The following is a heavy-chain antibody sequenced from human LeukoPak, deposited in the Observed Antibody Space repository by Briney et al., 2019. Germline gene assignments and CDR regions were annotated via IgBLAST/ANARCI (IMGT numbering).Heavy chain of an antibody. CDR2: INPNSGGT. Sequence: GASVKVSCKASGYTFTGYYMHWVRQAPGQGLEWMGWINPNSGGTNYAQKLQGRVTMTTDTSTSTAYMELRSLRSDDTAVYYCARVYRDGDILGAFDYWGQGTLVTVSS. CDR3: ARVYRDGDILGAFDY. CDR1: GYTFTGYY. V-gene: IGHV1-2*02. D-gene: IGHD3-9*01. J-gene: IGHJ4*02.